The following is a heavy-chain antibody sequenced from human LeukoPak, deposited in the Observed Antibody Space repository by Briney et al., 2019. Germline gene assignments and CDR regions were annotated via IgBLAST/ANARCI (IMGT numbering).Heavy chain of an antibody. Sequence: SVEVSCKASGFTFTSSAMQWVRQARGQRLEWIGWIVVGSGNTNYAQKFQERVTITRDMSTSTAYMELSSLRSEDTAVYYCAVNTYYYDSSGYPYYFDYWGQGTLVTVSS. J-gene: IGHJ4*02. D-gene: IGHD3-22*01. CDR2: IVVGSGNT. CDR3: AVNTYYYDSSGYPYYFDY. CDR1: GFTFTSSA. V-gene: IGHV1-58*02.